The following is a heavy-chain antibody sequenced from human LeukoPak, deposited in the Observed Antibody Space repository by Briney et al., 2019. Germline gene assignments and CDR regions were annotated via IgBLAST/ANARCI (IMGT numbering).Heavy chain of an antibody. Sequence: SVKVSCKASGGTFSSYAISWVRQAPGQGLEWMGRIIPILGIANYAQKFQGRVTITADKSTSTAYMELSSLRSEDTAVYYCARDRRGAAAGRYYYYYGMDVWGQGTTVTVSS. CDR3: ARDRRGAAAGRYYYYYGMDV. CDR2: IIPILGIA. V-gene: IGHV1-69*04. CDR1: GGTFSSYA. J-gene: IGHJ6*02. D-gene: IGHD6-13*01.